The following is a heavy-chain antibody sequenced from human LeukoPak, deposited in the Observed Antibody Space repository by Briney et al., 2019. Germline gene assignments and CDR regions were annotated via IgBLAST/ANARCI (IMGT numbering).Heavy chain of an antibody. CDR2: MSSVSSYT. CDR3: ARDFWSGYYPLNWFDP. V-gene: IGHV3-11*06. CDR1: GFTFSDYY. D-gene: IGHD3-3*01. J-gene: IGHJ5*02. Sequence: GGSLRLSCAASGFTFSDYYMSWIRQAPGKGLEWVSYMSSVSSYTNYADSLKGRFTISRDNAKNSLYLQVNSLRAEDTAVYYCARDFWSGYYPLNWFDPWGQGTLVTVSS.